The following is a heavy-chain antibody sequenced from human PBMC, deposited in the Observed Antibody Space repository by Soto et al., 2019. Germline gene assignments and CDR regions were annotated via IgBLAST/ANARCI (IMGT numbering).Heavy chain of an antibody. D-gene: IGHD3-22*01. CDR3: ARVYSSGYYPVPY. Sequence: SVGALRLSCAPSGFTFSSYALHWVRQAPGKGLEWVAVISYGGSNKYYADSVKGRFTISRDNAKNTLYLQMNSLRAEDTAVYYCARVYSSGYYPVPYWGQGTLVTVSS. J-gene: IGHJ4*02. CDR2: ISYGGSNK. CDR1: GFTFSSYA. V-gene: IGHV3-30-3*01.